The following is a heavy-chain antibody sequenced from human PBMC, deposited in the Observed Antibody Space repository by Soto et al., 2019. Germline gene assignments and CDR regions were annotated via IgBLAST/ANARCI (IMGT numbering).Heavy chain of an antibody. CDR1: GGSISSYY. CDR2: IYYSGST. Sequence: SETLSLTCTVSGGSISSYYWSWIRQPPGKGLEWIGYIYYSGSTNYNPPLKSRVTISVDTSKNQFSLKLSSVTAADTAVYYCARDTGNNWFDPWGQGTLVTVSS. J-gene: IGHJ5*02. CDR3: ARDTGNNWFDP. V-gene: IGHV4-59*01. D-gene: IGHD1-1*01.